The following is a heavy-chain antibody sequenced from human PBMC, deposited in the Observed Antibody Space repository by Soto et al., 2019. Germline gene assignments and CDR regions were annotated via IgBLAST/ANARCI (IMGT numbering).Heavy chain of an antibody. CDR3: ARGELVAGYYYYGMDV. V-gene: IGHV6-1*01. D-gene: IGHD6-19*01. CDR1: GDSVSSNSAA. J-gene: IGHJ6*02. Sequence: SPTLSLTCAISGDSVSSNSAAWNWIRQSPSRGLEWLGRTYYRSKWYNDYAVSVKSRITINPDTSKNQFSLQLNSVTPEDTAVYYCARGELVAGYYYYGMDVWGQGTTVTVSS. CDR2: TYYRSKWYN.